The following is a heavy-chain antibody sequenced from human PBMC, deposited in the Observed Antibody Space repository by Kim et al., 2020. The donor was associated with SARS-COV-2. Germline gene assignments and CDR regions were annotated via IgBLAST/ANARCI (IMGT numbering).Heavy chain of an antibody. CDR2: IYYSGST. CDR1: GGSISSGGYY. Sequence: SETLSLTCTVSGGSISSGGYYWSWIRQHPGKGLEWIGYIYYSGSTYYNPSLKSRVTISVDTSKNQFSLKLSSVTAADTAVYYCALGFGALFDPWGQGTLVTVSS. J-gene: IGHJ5*02. CDR3: ALGFGALFDP. D-gene: IGHD3-10*01. V-gene: IGHV4-31*03.